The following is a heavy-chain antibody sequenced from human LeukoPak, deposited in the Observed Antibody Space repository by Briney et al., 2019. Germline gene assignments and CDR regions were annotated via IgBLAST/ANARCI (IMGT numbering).Heavy chain of an antibody. V-gene: IGHV3-30*02. D-gene: IGHD5-18*01. CDR1: GFTFSSYG. J-gene: IGHJ4*02. CDR2: IRYDGSNK. Sequence: PGGSLRLSCAASGFTFSSYGMHWVRQAPGKGLGWGAFIRYDGSNKYYADSVKGRFTISRDNSQNTLNLQMNSLRAEDTAVYYCAKRGTVHVVDTAMAGGLSFDYWGQGTLVTVSS. CDR3: AKRGTVHVVDTAMAGGLSFDY.